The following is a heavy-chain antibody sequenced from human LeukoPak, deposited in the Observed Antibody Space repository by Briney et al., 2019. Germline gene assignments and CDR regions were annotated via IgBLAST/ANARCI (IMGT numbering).Heavy chain of an antibody. Sequence: KPSETLSLTCTVSGGSISSYFWSWIRLPAGKGLEWIGRIYSSGSTNYNPSLKSRVTMSVDTSKNQFYLNLSSVTAADTAMYYCAAYRRDNWFDHWGQGTLVTVSS. D-gene: IGHD5-24*01. V-gene: IGHV4-4*07. CDR3: AAYRRDNWFDH. CDR1: GGSISSYF. CDR2: IYSSGST. J-gene: IGHJ5*02.